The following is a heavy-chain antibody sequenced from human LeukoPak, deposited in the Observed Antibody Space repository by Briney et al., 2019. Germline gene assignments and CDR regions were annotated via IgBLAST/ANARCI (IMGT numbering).Heavy chain of an antibody. CDR3: ARVSGYSGSYYDI. CDR2: INSDGSST. D-gene: IGHD1-26*01. Sequence: GVSLRLSCAASGFTFSSNWMHWVRQAPGKGLVWVSRINSDGSSTSYADSVKGRFTISRDNAKNTLYLQMNSLRAEDTAVYYCARVSGYSGSYYDIWGQGTMVTVS. CDR1: GFTFSSNW. J-gene: IGHJ3*02. V-gene: IGHV3-74*01.